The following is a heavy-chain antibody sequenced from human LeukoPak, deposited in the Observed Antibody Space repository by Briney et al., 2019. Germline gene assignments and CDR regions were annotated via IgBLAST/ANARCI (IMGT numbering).Heavy chain of an antibody. CDR3: ARERFMDV. V-gene: IGHV3-48*04. CDR2: ISSSSSTI. J-gene: IGHJ6*03. Sequence: GGSLRLSCAASGFTFSSYSMNWVRQAPGKGLEWVSYISSSSSTIYYADSVKGRFTISRDNAKNSLYLQMNSLRAEDTAVYYCARERFMDVWGKGPTVTVSS. CDR1: GFTFSSYS.